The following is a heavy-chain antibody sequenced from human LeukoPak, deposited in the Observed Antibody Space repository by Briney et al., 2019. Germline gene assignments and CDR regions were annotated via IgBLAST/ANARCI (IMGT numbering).Heavy chain of an antibody. CDR1: GGSISSYY. CDR2: IYYSGST. CDR3: ARRGRRDGHRAFDI. V-gene: IGHV4-39*07. J-gene: IGHJ3*02. Sequence: SETLSLTCTVSGGSISSYYWGWIRQPPGKGLEWIGSIYYSGSTYYNPSLKSRVTISVDTSKNQFSLKLSSVTAADTAVYYCARRGRRDGHRAFDIWGQGTMVTVSS.